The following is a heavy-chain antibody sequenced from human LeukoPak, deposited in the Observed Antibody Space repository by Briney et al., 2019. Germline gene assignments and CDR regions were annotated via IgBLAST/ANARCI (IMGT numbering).Heavy chain of an antibody. CDR3: ARTRGYSYGYGFDY. CDR2: IDWDDDK. J-gene: IGHJ4*02. CDR1: GFSLSTSGMR. V-gene: IGHV2-70*04. Sequence: SGPTLVNPTQTLTLTCTFSGFSLSTSGMRVSWIRRPPGKALEWLARIDWDDDKFYSTSLKTRLTISKDTSKNQVVLTMTNMDPVDTATYYCARTRGYSYGYGFDYWGQGTLVTVSS. D-gene: IGHD5-18*01.